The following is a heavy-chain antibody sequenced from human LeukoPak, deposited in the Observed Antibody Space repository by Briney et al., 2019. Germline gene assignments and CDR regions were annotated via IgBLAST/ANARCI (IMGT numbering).Heavy chain of an antibody. CDR1: GYTFTSYW. CDR3: ARLGRMATINNYFDY. D-gene: IGHD5-24*01. Sequence: GASVKVSCTASGYTFTSYWIGWVRQMPGKGLEWRGIIYPGGSDTRYSPSFQGQVTISADKSISTAYLQWSSLKASDTAMYYCARLGRMATINNYFDYWGQGTLVTVSS. V-gene: IGHV5-51*01. CDR2: IYPGGSDT. J-gene: IGHJ4*02.